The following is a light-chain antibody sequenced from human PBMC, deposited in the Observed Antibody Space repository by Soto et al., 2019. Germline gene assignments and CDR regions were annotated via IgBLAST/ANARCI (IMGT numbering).Light chain of an antibody. CDR3: QPLCT. J-gene: IGKJ1*01. Sequence: DNKMTQSPSTLSASVGDRVTITCRASQSISSWLAWYQQKPGKAPKLLIYKASSLESGVPSRFSGSGSGTEFTLTLSSLPPDDFATYYCQPLCTFGQGTKVDIK. V-gene: IGKV1-5*03. CDR2: KAS. CDR1: QSISSW.